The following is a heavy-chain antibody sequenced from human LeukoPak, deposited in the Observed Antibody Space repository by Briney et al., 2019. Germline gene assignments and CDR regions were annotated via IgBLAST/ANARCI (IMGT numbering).Heavy chain of an antibody. CDR1: GGSISSSSYY. J-gene: IGHJ4*02. CDR2: IYYTGKT. Sequence: PSETLSLTCTVSGGSISSSSYYWDWVRQPPGKGLEWIGRIYYTGKTYYNPSLKSRVTISIDTSKNQFSLKLTSVTGADTAVYYCAGERGEEYSSGWYKTNYFYNWGQGIRVTVSS. D-gene: IGHD6-19*01. CDR3: AGERGEEYSSGWYKTNYFYN. V-gene: IGHV4-39*07.